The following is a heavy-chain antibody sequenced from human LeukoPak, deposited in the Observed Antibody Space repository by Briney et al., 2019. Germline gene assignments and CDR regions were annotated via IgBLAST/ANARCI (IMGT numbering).Heavy chain of an antibody. D-gene: IGHD1-26*01. V-gene: IGHV1-2*02. CDR3: ARGESGSYLYDY. Sequence: EASVKVSCKASGYTFTGYYMHWVRQAPGQGLEWMGWINPNSGGTNYAQKFQGRVTMARDTSISTAYMELSRLRSDDTAVYYCARGESGSYLYDYWGQGTLVTVSS. CDR2: INPNSGGT. J-gene: IGHJ4*02. CDR1: GYTFTGYY.